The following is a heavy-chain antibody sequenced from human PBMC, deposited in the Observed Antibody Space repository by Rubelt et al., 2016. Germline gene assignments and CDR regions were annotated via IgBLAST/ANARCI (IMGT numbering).Heavy chain of an antibody. Sequence: ISAYNGNTNYAQKLQGRVTMTTDTSTSTAYMELRSLRSDDTAVYYCARGLYGSGSYSPVFRYWGQGTLVTVSS. V-gene: IGHV1-18*01. D-gene: IGHD3-10*01. J-gene: IGHJ4*02. CDR3: ARGLYGSGSYSPVFRY. CDR2: ISAYNGNT.